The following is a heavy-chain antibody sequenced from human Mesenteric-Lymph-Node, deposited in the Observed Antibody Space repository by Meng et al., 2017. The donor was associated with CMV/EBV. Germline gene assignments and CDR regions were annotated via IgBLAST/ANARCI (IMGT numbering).Heavy chain of an antibody. J-gene: IGHJ4*02. D-gene: IGHD3-3*01. V-gene: IGHV3-15*01. CDR3: ARDPFESPNYDFWSGYYGGLYFDY. Sequence: GESLKISCAASGFTFSNAWMSWVRQAPGKGLEWVGRIKSKTDGGTTDYAAPVKGRFTISRDDSKNTLYLQMNSLRAEDTAVYYCARDPFESPNYDFWSGYYGGLYFDYWGQGTLVTVSS. CDR1: GFTFSNAW. CDR2: IKSKTDGGTT.